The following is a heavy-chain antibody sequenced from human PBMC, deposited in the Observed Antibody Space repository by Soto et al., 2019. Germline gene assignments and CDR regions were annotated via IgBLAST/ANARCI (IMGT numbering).Heavy chain of an antibody. CDR3: ARTGGTCYLDH. D-gene: IGHD1-1*01. CDR2: FVPMFSSS. Sequence: QVQLVQSGAEVRKPGSSVNVSCKASGTSFTSYGIHWVRQAPGQGLEWMGGFVPMFSSSNYAQKFQDRLTIVADESTNTAYMELSSLRADDSAIYYCARTGGTCYLDHWGQGTLVTVSS. V-gene: IGHV1-69*01. J-gene: IGHJ4*02. CDR1: GTSFTSYG.